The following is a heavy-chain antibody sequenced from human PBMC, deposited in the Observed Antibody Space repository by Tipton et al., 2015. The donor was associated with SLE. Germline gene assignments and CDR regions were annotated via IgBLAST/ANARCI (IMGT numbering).Heavy chain of an antibody. CDR2: IFYGEST. V-gene: IGHV4-39*07. CDR1: GGSISTGSYY. Sequence: TLSLTCTVSGGSISTGSYYWGWIRQPPGKGLEWIGTIFYGESTYYNPSLKSRVTISIDTSKNHFSLKLTSVTAADTAVYYCARDSRIGWFDPWGQGTLVTVSS. D-gene: IGHD2-15*01. CDR3: ARDSRIGWFDP. J-gene: IGHJ5*02.